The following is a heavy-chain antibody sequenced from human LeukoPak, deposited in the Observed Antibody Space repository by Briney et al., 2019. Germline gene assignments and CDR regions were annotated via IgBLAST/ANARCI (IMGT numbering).Heavy chain of an antibody. CDR1: GFTITTSA. J-gene: IGHJ3*02. D-gene: IGHD3-22*01. V-gene: IGHV1-58*02. CDR3: AAADYYDSSGYYPYAFHI. CDR2: IIVGSVNT. Sequence: SVKVICKACGFTITTSAMKWVRQPRAQQLEWIGWIIVGSVNTNYAQKFQERVTITRDMTTSTAYMELSSLRSEDTAVYFCAAADYYDSSGYYPYAFHIWGEGTMVTVSS.